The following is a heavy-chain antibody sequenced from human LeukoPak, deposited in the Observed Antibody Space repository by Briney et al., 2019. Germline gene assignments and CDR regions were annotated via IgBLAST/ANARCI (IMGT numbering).Heavy chain of an antibody. V-gene: IGHV3-21*01. CDR3: ARGGSGGYYGDY. J-gene: IGHJ4*02. D-gene: IGHD3-22*01. CDR1: GFTFSNYS. Sequence: EGSLRLSCAASGFTFSNYSMNWVRQAPGKGLEWVSSISSSTSYIYYADSVKGRFTISRDNAKNSLYLQMNSLRAEDTAVYYCARGGSGGYYGDYWGQGTLVTVSS. CDR2: ISSSTSYI.